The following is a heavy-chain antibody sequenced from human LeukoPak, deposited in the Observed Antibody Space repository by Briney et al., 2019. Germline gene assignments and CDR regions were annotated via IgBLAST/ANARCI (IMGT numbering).Heavy chain of an antibody. CDR2: ISYDGSNK. V-gene: IGHV3-30-3*01. CDR3: ARHSDVDNWDHYFDY. D-gene: IGHD1-20*01. J-gene: IGHJ4*02. CDR1: GFTFSIYA. Sequence: GGSLRLSCAASGFTFSIYAMHWVRQAPGKGLEWVAVISYDGSNKYYADSVKGRFTISRDNSKNTLYLQMNSLRAEDTAVYYCARHSDVDNWDHYFDYWGQGTLVTVSS.